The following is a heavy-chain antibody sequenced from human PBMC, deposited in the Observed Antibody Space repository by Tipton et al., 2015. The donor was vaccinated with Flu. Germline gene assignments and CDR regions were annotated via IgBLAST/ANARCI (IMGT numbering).Heavy chain of an antibody. CDR2: FYDSGST. CDR1: GGSITSYY. J-gene: IGHJ4*02. D-gene: IGHD6-19*01. Sequence: LRLSCTVSGGSITSYYWGWIRQPPGKGLEWIGYFYDSGSTNYNPSLKSRVTISVDTSKNQFFLRLTSVTAADTAVYYCARHRVGLAVAGVDFWGQGTPVTVSS. V-gene: IGHV4-59*08. CDR3: ARHRVGLAVAGVDF.